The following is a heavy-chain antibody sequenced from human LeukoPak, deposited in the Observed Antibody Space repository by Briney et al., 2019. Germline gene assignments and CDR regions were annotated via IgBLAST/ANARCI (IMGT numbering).Heavy chain of an antibody. CDR3: ARAVIVVAAATQRNWFDP. CDR1: GGSFSGYY. V-gene: IGHV4-34*01. Sequence: SETLSLTCAVYGGSFSGYYWSWIRQPPGKGLEWIGEINHSGSTNYNPSLKSRVTISVDTSKNQFSLKLSSVTAADTAIYYCARAVIVVAAATQRNWFDPWGQGTLVTVSS. J-gene: IGHJ5*02. D-gene: IGHD2-15*01. CDR2: INHSGST.